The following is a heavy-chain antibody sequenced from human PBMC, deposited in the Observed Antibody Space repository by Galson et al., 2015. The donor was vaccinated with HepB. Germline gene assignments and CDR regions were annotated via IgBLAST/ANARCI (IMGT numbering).Heavy chain of an antibody. CDR2: ISWNSGSI. V-gene: IGHV3-9*01. J-gene: IGHJ4*02. CDR1: GFTFDDYA. Sequence: SLRLSCAASGFTFDDYAMHWVRQAPGKGLEWVSGISWNSGSIGYADSVKGRFTISRDNAKNSLYLQMNSLRAEDTALYYCAKEGDGSGSFDYWGQGTLVTVSS. D-gene: IGHD3-10*01. CDR3: AKEGDGSGSFDY.